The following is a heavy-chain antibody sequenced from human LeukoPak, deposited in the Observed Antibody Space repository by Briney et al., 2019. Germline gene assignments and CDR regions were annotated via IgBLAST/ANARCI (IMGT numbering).Heavy chain of an antibody. V-gene: IGHV3-48*03. D-gene: IGHD1-14*01. CDR2: ISSSGSTI. J-gene: IGHJ6*02. CDR3: ARDLPANRNPYGMDV. Sequence: GGSLRLSCAASGFTFSSYEMNWVRQAPGKGLEWVSYISSSGSTIYYADSVKGRFTISRDNAKNSLYLQMNSLRAEDTAVYYCARDLPANRNPYGMDVWGQGTTVTVSS. CDR1: GFTFSSYE.